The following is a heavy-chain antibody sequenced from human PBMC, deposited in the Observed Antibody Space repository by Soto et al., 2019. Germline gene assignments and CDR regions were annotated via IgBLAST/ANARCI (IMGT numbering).Heavy chain of an antibody. CDR3: ARQMFIGGMDV. CDR1: GGSISSYY. CDR2: IYYSGST. Sequence: PSETLSLTCTVAGGSISSYYWSWIRQTPGKGLEWIGYIYYSGSTNYNPSLKSRVTISVDTSKNQFSLRLSSVTAADTAVYHCARQMFIGGMDVLGQGTTVTVSS. V-gene: IGHV4-59*08. J-gene: IGHJ6*02. D-gene: IGHD2-15*01.